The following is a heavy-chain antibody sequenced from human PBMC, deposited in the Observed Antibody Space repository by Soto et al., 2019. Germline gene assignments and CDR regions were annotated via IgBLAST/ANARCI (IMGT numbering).Heavy chain of an antibody. D-gene: IGHD3-3*01. V-gene: IGHV2-5*02. CDR2: IYWDDDK. Sequence: QITLKASGPTLVKPTQTLTLTCTFSGVSLSTSGVGVGWIRQPPGKALEWLALIYWDDDKRYSPSLKSRLTITQDTSKHQVVLTMTNIAPVDTATYYCAHTRTIFGVVIIEYWFDPWGQGTLVTVSS. CDR1: GVSLSTSGVG. J-gene: IGHJ5*02. CDR3: AHTRTIFGVVIIEYWFDP.